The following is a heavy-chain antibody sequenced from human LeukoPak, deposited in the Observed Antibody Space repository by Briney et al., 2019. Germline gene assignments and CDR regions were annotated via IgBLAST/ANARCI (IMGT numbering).Heavy chain of an antibody. J-gene: IGHJ4*02. V-gene: IGHV3-23*01. CDR2: ISGSGGST. D-gene: IGHD3-22*01. CDR3: ARALTMIVVVDRY. Sequence: GGSLRLSCAASGFTFSSYAMSWVRQAPGKGLEWVSAISGSGGSTYYADSVKGRFTISRDNSKNTLYLQMNSLRAEDTAVYYCARALTMIVVVDRYWGQGTLVTVSS. CDR1: GFTFSSYA.